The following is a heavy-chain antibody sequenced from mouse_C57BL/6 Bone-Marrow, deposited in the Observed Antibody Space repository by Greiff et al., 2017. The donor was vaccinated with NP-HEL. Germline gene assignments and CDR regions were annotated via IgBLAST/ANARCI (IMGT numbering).Heavy chain of an antibody. J-gene: IGHJ3*01. D-gene: IGHD1-3*01. CDR3: ASRGVGSWFAY. V-gene: IGHV1-64*01. CDR1: GYTFTSYW. CDR2: IHPNSGST. Sequence: QVQLQQPGAELVKPGASVKLSCKASGYTFTSYWMHWVKQRPGQGLEWIGMIHPNSGSTNYNEKFKSKATLTVDKSSSTAYMQLSSLTSEDSAVYYCASRGVGSWFAYWGQGTLVTVSA.